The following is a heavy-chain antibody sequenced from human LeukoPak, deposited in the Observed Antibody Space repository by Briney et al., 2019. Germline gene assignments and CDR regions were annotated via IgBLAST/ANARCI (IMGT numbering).Heavy chain of an antibody. Sequence: ASVKVSCKASGYTFTSYDINWVRQATGQGLEWMGWMNPNSGNTGYAQKFQGRVTITRNTSISTAYMELSSLRSEDTAVYYCARGHFSRCSSTSCWNYYYYYYMDVWGKGTTVTVSS. V-gene: IGHV1-8*03. CDR1: GYTFTSYD. D-gene: IGHD2-2*01. J-gene: IGHJ6*03. CDR2: MNPNSGNT. CDR3: ARGHFSRCSSTSCWNYYYYYYMDV.